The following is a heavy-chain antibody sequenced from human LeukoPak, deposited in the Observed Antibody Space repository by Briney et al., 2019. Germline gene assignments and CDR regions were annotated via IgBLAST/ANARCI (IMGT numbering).Heavy chain of an antibody. CDR1: GFTFSTYA. J-gene: IGHJ4*02. Sequence: GGSLRLSCAASGFTFSTYAIHWVRQAPDKGLEWVAVISYDGNNKYYADSVKGRFTISRDNSKNTLYLQVNSLRAEDTAVYYCARPQGGRQLWLHFDYWGRGTLVTVSS. CDR2: ISYDGNNK. V-gene: IGHV3-30-3*01. D-gene: IGHD5-18*01. CDR3: ARPQGGRQLWLHFDY.